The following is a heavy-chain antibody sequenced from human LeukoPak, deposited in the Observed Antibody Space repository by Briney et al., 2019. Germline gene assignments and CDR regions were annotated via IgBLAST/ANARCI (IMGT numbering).Heavy chain of an antibody. V-gene: IGHV3-7*04. CDR3: ATADWFSFDF. D-gene: IGHD3-9*01. CDR2: IKNDGSEI. Sequence: GGSLRLSCAASGFTFSSYWMSWVRQAPGEGLEWVATIKNDGSEINYVDSVKGRFTISRDNAKNSLYLQMSVLRAEDTAVYFCATADWFSFDFWGQGTLVTVSS. CDR1: GFTFSSYW. J-gene: IGHJ4*02.